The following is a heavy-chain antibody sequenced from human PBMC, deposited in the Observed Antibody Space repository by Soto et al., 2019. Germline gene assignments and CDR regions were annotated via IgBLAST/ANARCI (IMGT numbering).Heavy chain of an antibody. V-gene: IGHV1-18*01. D-gene: IGHD3-10*01. Sequence: QVQLVQSGAEVKKPGASVKVSCKASGYIFTSYGITWVRQAPGQGLEWMGWVSAYNGNTKYAQKHQGRVTMSTDTSTSKACMELRSLSSEDKAVYYCTRGAGQGSGSYDWGQGTLVTVSS. CDR3: TRGAGQGSGSYD. CDR2: VSAYNGNT. CDR1: GYIFTSYG. J-gene: IGHJ4*02.